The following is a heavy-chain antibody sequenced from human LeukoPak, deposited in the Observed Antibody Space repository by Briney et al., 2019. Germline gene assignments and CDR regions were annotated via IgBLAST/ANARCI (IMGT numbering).Heavy chain of an antibody. CDR3: ARVGQWQYYFDY. D-gene: IGHD6-19*01. CDR1: GDPFNNYY. CDR2: MFYSGST. V-gene: IGHV4-59*01. J-gene: IGHJ4*02. Sequence: SETLSHTCTVSGDPFNNYYWSWIRPPPAKGLEWIGYMFYSGSTNYNPSLKSRVTISVDTSKNQFSLNLHSVTAADTALYYCARVGQWQYYFDYWGQGTLVTVSS.